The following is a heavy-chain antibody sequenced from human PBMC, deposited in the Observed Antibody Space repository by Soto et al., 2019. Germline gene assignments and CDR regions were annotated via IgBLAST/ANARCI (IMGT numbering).Heavy chain of an antibody. CDR1: GVSISGGVNW. J-gene: IGHJ4*02. Sequence: QVQLQESGPGLVKPSETLSLTCAVSGVSISGGVNWWSWVRQPPGKGLEWIGEIYHTGSTNYNSSLKSRVTISFDKSKNQFSLMLNSVTAADTAVYFCADAPSDFWGQGILVTVSS. CDR2: IYHTGST. D-gene: IGHD2-21*01. V-gene: IGHV4-4*02. CDR3: ADAPSDF.